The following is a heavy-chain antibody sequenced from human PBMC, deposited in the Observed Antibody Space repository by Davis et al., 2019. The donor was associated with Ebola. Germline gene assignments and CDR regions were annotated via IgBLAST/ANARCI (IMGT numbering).Heavy chain of an antibody. D-gene: IGHD1-26*01. V-gene: IGHV3-23*01. Sequence: GGSLRLSCVASGFAFTSYSMNWVRQAPGKGLEWVSTLGTSADTYYADSVKGRFTISRDNSKNTLYLQMNGLRVEDTAIYYCAKDTSNIWFDIWGQGTMVTVSS. CDR3: AKDTSNIWFDI. J-gene: IGHJ3*02. CDR2: LGTSADT. CDR1: GFAFTSYS.